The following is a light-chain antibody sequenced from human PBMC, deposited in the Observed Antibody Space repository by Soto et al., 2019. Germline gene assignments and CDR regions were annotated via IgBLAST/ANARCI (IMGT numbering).Light chain of an antibody. CDR3: QQYGSSPLT. CDR2: GAS. Sequence: EIVLTQSPGTLSLSPGEKATLSCRASQSVSNNYLAWYQQKPGQAPRLLISGASSRATGIPDRFNGSGSGTDFTLTISRLEPEDFAVYYGQQYGSSPLTFGGGTKEEIK. V-gene: IGKV3-20*01. J-gene: IGKJ4*01. CDR1: QSVSNNY.